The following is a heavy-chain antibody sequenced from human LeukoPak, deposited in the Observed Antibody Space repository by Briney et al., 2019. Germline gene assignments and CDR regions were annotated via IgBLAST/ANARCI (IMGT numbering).Heavy chain of an antibody. V-gene: IGHV4-38-2*02. J-gene: IGHJ4*02. Sequence: PSETLSLTCAVSGYYISSGYYWGWIRQPPGKGLEWIGSIFHSGSTYYNPSLKSRVTISVDTSKNQFSLKLSSVTAADTAVYYCARDPVGDYGDYWGQGTLVTVSS. D-gene: IGHD4-17*01. CDR1: GYYISSGYY. CDR3: ARDPVGDYGDY. CDR2: IFHSGST.